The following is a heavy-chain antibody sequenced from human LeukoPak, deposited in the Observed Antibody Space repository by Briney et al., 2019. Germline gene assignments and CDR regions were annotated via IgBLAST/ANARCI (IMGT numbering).Heavy chain of an antibody. J-gene: IGHJ4*02. D-gene: IGHD4-11*01. CDR2: ISSDGKSK. CDR1: GFTFSSYS. Sequence: GGSLRLSCAASGFTFSSYSMSWVRQAPGKGLEWVAVISSDGKSKNHADPVKGRFTISRDKSTLFLDMNDLRAEDTALYYCARDVGKDTITTEIAYWGQGTLVTVSS. V-gene: IGHV3-30*04. CDR3: ARDVGKDTITTEIAY.